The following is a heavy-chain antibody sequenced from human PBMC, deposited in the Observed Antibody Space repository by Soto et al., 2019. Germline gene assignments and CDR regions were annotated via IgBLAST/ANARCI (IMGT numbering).Heavy chain of an antibody. CDR1: GYSFTTYW. J-gene: IGHJ4*01. CDR3: ARHSTSAPKDY. CDR2: IYPGDSDT. V-gene: IGHV5-51*01. D-gene: IGHD3-10*01. Sequence: GESLKISCKGSGYSFTTYWIAWVRQMPGKGLEWVGIIYPGDSDTRYSPSFEGHVTTSVDKSISTAFLQWNSLKASDNAIYYCARHSTSAPKDYWGQGTLVTVSS.